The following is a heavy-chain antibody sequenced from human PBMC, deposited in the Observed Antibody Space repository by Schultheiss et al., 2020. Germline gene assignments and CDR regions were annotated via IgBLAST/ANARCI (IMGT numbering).Heavy chain of an antibody. J-gene: IGHJ4*02. V-gene: IGHV3-30*18. D-gene: IGHD3-10*01. Sequence: GGSLRLSCAASGFTFSSYGMHWVRQAPGKGLEWVAVISYDGSNKYYADSVKGRFTISRDNSKTTLYLQMNSLRAEDTAVYYCAKRGFGGEFDYWGQGTLVTFSS. CDR2: ISYDGSNK. CDR3: AKRGFGGEFDY. CDR1: GFTFSSYG.